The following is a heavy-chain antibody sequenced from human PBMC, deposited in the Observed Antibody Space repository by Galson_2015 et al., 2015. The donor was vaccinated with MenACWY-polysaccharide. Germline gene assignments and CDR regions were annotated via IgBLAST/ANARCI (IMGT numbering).Heavy chain of an antibody. J-gene: IGHJ3*01. CDR3: ARGHYQLEV. Sequence: SLRLSCAASGFTYSNYWMSWVRQAPGKGLEWVASINKDGSETYYVDSVKGRFTISRDNAKNSLYVQMNSLRVEDTAVFYCARGHYQLEVWGQGTKVTVSS. CDR2: INKDGSET. V-gene: IGHV3-7*01. D-gene: IGHD1-1*01. CDR1: GFTYSNYW.